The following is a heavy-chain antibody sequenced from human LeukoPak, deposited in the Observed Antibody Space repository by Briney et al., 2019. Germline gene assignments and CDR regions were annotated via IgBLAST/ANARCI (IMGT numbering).Heavy chain of an antibody. CDR1: GFTFTDYY. V-gene: IGHV3-11*04. D-gene: IGHD2-8*01. CDR3: AREMEGFDY. J-gene: IGHJ4*02. Sequence: PGVSLRLSCATSGFTFTDYYMSWIRQAPGKGLEWVSYISVSGTTMYYADSVKGRFTLSRDNAKNSLYLEMSSLRGEDTALYYCAREMEGFDYWGQGTLVTVSS. CDR2: ISVSGTTM.